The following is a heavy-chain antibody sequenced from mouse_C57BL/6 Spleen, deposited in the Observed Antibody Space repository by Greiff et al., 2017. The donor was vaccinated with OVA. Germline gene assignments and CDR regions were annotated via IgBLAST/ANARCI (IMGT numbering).Heavy chain of an antibody. D-gene: IGHD6-1*01. V-gene: IGHV5-17*01. CDR3: ARKAFYYYAMDY. CDR1: GFTFSDYG. J-gene: IGHJ4*01. Sequence: EVHLVESGGGLVKPGGSLKLSCAASGFTFSDYGMHWVRQAPEKGLEWVAYISSGSSTIYYADTVKGRFTISRDNAKNTLFLQMTSLRSEDTAMYYCARKAFYYYAMDYWGQGTSVTVSS. CDR2: ISSGSSTI.